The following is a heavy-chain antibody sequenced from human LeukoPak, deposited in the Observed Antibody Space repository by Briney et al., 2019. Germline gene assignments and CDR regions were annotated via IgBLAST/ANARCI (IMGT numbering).Heavy chain of an antibody. Sequence: PGGSLRLSCAASGFNFTKTWMTWVRQAPGTGLEWVANIDREGSAKYYVDSVKGRFTISRDNAKNSLNLQMSLLRADDTAVYYCTNMDSWGQGTQVTVSS. J-gene: IGHJ4*02. V-gene: IGHV3-7*01. CDR1: GFNFTKTW. CDR3: TNMDS. D-gene: IGHD2-2*03. CDR2: IDREGSAK.